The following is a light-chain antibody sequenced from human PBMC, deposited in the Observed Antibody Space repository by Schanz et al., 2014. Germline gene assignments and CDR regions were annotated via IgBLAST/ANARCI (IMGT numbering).Light chain of an antibody. J-gene: IGLJ3*02. Sequence: QSVLTQPPSVSAAPGQRVTISCSGGRSNIGTNLVSWYQQFPGTAPKLLIYDNYYRPSEIPDRFSGSNSGTSAALDITGLQTGEEADYYCWTWYSSLRVWLFGGGTKLTVL. V-gene: IGLV1-51*01. CDR1: RSNIGTNL. CDR3: WTWYSSLRVWL. CDR2: DNY.